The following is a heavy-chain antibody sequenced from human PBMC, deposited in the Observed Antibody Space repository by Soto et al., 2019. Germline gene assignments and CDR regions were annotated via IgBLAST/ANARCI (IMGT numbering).Heavy chain of an antibody. CDR2: IIPMFDLA. CDR3: ARDRALNNAALAMVY. V-gene: IGHV1-69*08. CDR1: GDTFSSYI. J-gene: IGHJ4*02. Sequence: QVHLVQSGAEVKKPGSSVKVSCKASGDTFSSYIFNWVRQAPGQGFEWMGRIIPMFDLANYVQNFQGRLPITAHKSTATAYMELSSLRYEDTAIYFCARDRALNNAALAMVYGGQRTPVNVAS. D-gene: IGHD2-8*01.